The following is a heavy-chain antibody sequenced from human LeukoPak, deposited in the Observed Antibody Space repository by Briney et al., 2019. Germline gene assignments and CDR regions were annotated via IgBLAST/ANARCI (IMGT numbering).Heavy chain of an antibody. CDR3: ARTKSPTGTPFDY. J-gene: IGHJ4*02. V-gene: IGHV4-59*12. CDR1: GGSISSYY. CDR2: IYYSENT. D-gene: IGHD1-1*01. Sequence: SETLSLTCTVSGGSISSYYWSWIRQPPGKGLEWIGYIYYSENTNYNPSLKSRVTMSADTSKNHFSLRLSSVTAADTAVYYCARTKSPTGTPFDYWGQGTLVTVSS.